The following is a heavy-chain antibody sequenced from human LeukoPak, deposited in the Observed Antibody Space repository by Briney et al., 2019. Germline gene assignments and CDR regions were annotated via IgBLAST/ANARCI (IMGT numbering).Heavy chain of an antibody. V-gene: IGHV3-11*01. Sequence: GGSLRLSCAASGFTFSDYYMSWIRQAPGKGLEWVSYISSSGSTIYYADSVKGRFTTSRDNAKNSLYLQMNSLRAEDTAVYYCARGGRRWLQLLGFVGDGLFDYWGQGTLVTVSS. J-gene: IGHJ4*02. D-gene: IGHD5-24*01. CDR3: ARGGRRWLQLLGFVGDGLFDY. CDR2: ISSSGSTI. CDR1: GFTFSDYY.